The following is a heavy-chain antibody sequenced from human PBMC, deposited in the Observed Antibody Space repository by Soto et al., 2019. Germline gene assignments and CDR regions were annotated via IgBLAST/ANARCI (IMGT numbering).Heavy chain of an antibody. J-gene: IGHJ4*02. CDR1: GFTFSSYA. CDR3: SRRSSGWYFDH. D-gene: IGHD6-19*01. CDR2: ISGSGGST. Sequence: EVQLLESGGGLVQPGGSLRLSCAASGFTFSSYAMSWVRQAPGRGLEWVSVISGSGGSTYYADSVKGRFTISRDNSKNTLYLQMNSLRAENTAVYYCSRRSSGWYFDHWGQGTLFTVSS. V-gene: IGHV3-23*01.